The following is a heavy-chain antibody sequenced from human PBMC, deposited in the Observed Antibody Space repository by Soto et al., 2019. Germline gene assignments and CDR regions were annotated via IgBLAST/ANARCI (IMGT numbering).Heavy chain of an antibody. CDR3: ARIVSGAANDY. J-gene: IGHJ4*02. Sequence: GGSLRLSCAASGFTFSSYWMNWVRQAPGKGLEWVANIKGDGNEIYYVDSVKGRFTISRDNAKNSLYLQMNSLGAEDTAVYYCARIVSGAANDYWGQGALVNVS. V-gene: IGHV3-7*04. D-gene: IGHD2-15*01. CDR1: GFTFSSYW. CDR2: IKGDGNEI.